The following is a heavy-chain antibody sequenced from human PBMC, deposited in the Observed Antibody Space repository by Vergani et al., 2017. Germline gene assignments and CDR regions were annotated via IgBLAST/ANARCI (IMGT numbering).Heavy chain of an antibody. D-gene: IGHD2-15*01. CDR1: GYTFTNYA. J-gene: IGHJ5*02. CDR3: VRARSDSFTGGSCYSEWFDP. V-gene: IGHV7-4-1*02. Sequence: QVQLVQSGSEVKKPGASVKVSCRASGYTFTNYALNWVRQAPGQGLEWMGWINSNSGNPTYAQGFKGRFVFSLDSSVSTSYLQINSLQPEDTAVYYCVRARSDSFTGGSCYSEWFDPWGQGTLVTVSS. CDR2: INSNSGNP.